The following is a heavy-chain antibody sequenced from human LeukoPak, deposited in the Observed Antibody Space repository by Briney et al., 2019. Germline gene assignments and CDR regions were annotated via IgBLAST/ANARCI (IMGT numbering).Heavy chain of an antibody. CDR2: INHSEST. CDR3: ARGPRISIFGVVSQYYFDY. CDR1: GGSFSGYY. J-gene: IGHJ4*02. D-gene: IGHD3-3*01. Sequence: SETLSLTCAVYGGSFSGYYWSWIRQPPGKGLEWIGEINHSESTNYNPSLKSRVTISVDTSKNQFSLKLSSVTAADTAVYYCARGPRISIFGVVSQYYFDYWGQGTLVTVSS. V-gene: IGHV4-34*01.